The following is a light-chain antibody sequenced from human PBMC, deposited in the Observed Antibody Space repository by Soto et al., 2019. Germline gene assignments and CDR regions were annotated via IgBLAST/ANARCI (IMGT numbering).Light chain of an antibody. CDR3: TSYAGSNNWV. CDR2: EVS. V-gene: IGLV2-8*01. Sequence: QAVVTQPPSASGSPGQSVTISCTGTSSDVGGYNYVSWYQHHPGKAPKLLISEVSKRPSGVPDRFSGSKSGNTASLTVSGLQAEDEADYYCTSYAGSNNWVFGGGTKLTVL. CDR1: SSDVGGYNY. J-gene: IGLJ3*02.